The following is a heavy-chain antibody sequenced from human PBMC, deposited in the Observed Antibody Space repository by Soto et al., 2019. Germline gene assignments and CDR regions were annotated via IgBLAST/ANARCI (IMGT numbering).Heavy chain of an antibody. CDR3: ARGLYYDSSADWFDP. J-gene: IGHJ5*02. Sequence: PSETLSLTCAVYGGSFSGYYWSWIRQPPGKGLEWIGEINHSGSTNYNPSLKSRVTISVDTSKNQFSLKLSSVTAADTAVYYCARGLYYDSSADWFDPWGQGTLVTVSS. CDR2: INHSGST. CDR1: GGSFSGYY. D-gene: IGHD3-22*01. V-gene: IGHV4-34*01.